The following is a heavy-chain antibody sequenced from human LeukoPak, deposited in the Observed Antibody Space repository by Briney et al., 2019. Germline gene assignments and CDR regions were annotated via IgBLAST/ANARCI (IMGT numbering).Heavy chain of an antibody. J-gene: IGHJ3*02. CDR3: AKDPHTVTAFDI. CDR2: ISSDGSNE. Sequence: PGGSLRLSCAASGFTFSSYGMHWVRQAPGKGLEWVAVISSDGSNEYSADSVKGRFTISRDNPKNTLSLQMNSLRAEDTAVYYCAKDPHTVTAFDIWGQGTMVTVSS. V-gene: IGHV3-30*18. CDR1: GFTFSSYG. D-gene: IGHD4-17*01.